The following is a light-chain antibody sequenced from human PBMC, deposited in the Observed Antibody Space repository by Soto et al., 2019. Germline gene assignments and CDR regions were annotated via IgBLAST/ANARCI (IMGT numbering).Light chain of an antibody. CDR1: QSISTN. CDR2: AAS. Sequence: DIQMTQFPSSLSASVGDRVTITCRASQSISTNLSWYQKKPGKAPKVLIFAASRLQSGVPSRFSGSGSGTDFTLTISSLQPEDFATYYCQQSYTRTFGQGTKVDI. J-gene: IGKJ1*01. CDR3: QQSYTRT. V-gene: IGKV1-39*01.